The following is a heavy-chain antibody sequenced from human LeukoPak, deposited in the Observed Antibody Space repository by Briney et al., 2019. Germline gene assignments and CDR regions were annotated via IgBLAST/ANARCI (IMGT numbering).Heavy chain of an antibody. CDR1: GYTFTDYY. J-gene: IGHJ6*03. V-gene: IGHV1-2*02. CDR2: MNPNSGGT. CDR3: ARGVTGTLYYYYYMDV. Sequence: ASVKVSCKASGYTFTDYYVHWVRQAPGQGLEWMGWMNPNSGGTNYAQRFQGRVTMTRDTSISTAYMELSRLRSDDTAVYYCARGVTGTLYYYYYMDVWGKGTTVTVSS. D-gene: IGHD1/OR15-1a*01.